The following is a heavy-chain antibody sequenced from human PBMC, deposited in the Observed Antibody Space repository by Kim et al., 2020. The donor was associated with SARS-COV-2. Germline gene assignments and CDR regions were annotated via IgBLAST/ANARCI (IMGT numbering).Heavy chain of an antibody. J-gene: IGHJ6*04. CDR1: GFTFSSYA. Sequence: GGSLRLSCAASGFTFSSYAMHWVRQAPGKGLEWVAVISYDGSNKYYADSVKGRFTISRDNSKNTLYLQMNRLRAEDTAVYYCARDLRGYDYLGYYYYYYGMDVWGEGAPVTVSS. CDR2: ISYDGSNK. CDR3: ARDLRGYDYLGYYYYYYGMDV. V-gene: IGHV3-30*04. D-gene: IGHD5-12*01.